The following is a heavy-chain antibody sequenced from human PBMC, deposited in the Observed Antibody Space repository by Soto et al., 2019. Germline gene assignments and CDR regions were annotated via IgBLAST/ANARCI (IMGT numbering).Heavy chain of an antibody. CDR3: AGASRNIGNYGMDV. J-gene: IGHJ6*02. V-gene: IGHV1-8*01. D-gene: IGHD2-15*01. Sequence: QVQLVQSGAEVKKPGASVKVSCKASGYTFTSYDINWVRQATGQGLEWMGWMNPHSGNTGYAQKFQGRVTMTRNTSIRTAYMELSSLRSEDTAVYYCAGASRNIGNYGMDVWGQGTTVTVS. CDR1: GYTFTSYD. CDR2: MNPHSGNT.